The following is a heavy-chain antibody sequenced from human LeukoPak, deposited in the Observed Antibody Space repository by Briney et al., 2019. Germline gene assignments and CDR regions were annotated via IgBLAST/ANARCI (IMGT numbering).Heavy chain of an antibody. V-gene: IGHV3-20*04. CDR3: ARIKSSGNYSPFDY. CDR2: INWNGGST. D-gene: IGHD1-26*01. CDR1: GLTFDDYG. J-gene: IGHJ4*02. Sequence: PGGSLRLSCAASGLTFDDYGTSWVRQVPGKGLEWVSGINWNGGSTGYADSVKGRVTISRDNAKHSLYLRMNSLRAEDTALYYCARIKSSGNYSPFDYWGQGALLTVSS.